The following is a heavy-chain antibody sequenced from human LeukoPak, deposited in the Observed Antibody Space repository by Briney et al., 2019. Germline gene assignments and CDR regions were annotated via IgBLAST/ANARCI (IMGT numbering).Heavy chain of an antibody. CDR3: ASGYYYDSSGPPDYFYY. CDR2: IKQDGSEK. Sequence: GGSLRLSCAASGFTFSSYWMSWVRQAPGKGLEWVANIKQDGSEKYYVDSVKGRFTISRDNAKNSLYLQMNSMRAEDTAVYYCASGYYYDSSGPPDYFYYWGQGTLVTVSS. J-gene: IGHJ4*02. V-gene: IGHV3-7*01. D-gene: IGHD3-22*01. CDR1: GFTFSSYW.